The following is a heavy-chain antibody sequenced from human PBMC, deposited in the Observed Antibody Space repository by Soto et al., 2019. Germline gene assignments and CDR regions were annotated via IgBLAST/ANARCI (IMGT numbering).Heavy chain of an antibody. Sequence: ASVKVSCKASGYTFTSYAMHWVRQAPGQRLEWMGWINAGNGNTKYSQKFQGRVTITRDTSASTAYMELSSLRSEDTAVYYCASATDSSGYYYYGMDVWGQGTTVTVSS. J-gene: IGHJ6*02. CDR1: GYTFTSYA. CDR2: INAGNGNT. CDR3: ASATDSSGYYYYGMDV. D-gene: IGHD3-22*01. V-gene: IGHV1-3*01.